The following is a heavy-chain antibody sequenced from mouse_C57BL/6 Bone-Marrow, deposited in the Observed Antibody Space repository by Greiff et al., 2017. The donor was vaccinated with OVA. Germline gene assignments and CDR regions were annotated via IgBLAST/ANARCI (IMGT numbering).Heavy chain of an antibody. V-gene: IGHV1-19*01. Sequence: VQLQQSGPVLVKPGASVKMSCKASGYTFTDYYMNWVKQSHGKSLEWIGVINPYNGGTSYNQKFKGKATLPVDKSSSTAYMELNSLTSEDSAVYYCARPYSNYLNWYFDVWGTGTTVTVSS. J-gene: IGHJ1*03. CDR3: ARPYSNYLNWYFDV. CDR2: INPYNGGT. CDR1: GYTFTDYY. D-gene: IGHD2-5*01.